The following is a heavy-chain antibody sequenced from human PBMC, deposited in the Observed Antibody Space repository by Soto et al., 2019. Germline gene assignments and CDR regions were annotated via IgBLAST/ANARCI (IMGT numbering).Heavy chain of an antibody. Sequence: SVKVSWKASGGTFSSYTISWGRQAPGQGLEWVGRIIPILGIANYAQKFKGRVTITADKSTSTAYMELSSLRSEDTAVYYCARDTYSSGWYYFDYWGQGTLVTVSS. CDR2: IIPILGIA. J-gene: IGHJ4*02. CDR1: GGTFSSYT. CDR3: ARDTYSSGWYYFDY. V-gene: IGHV1-69*04. D-gene: IGHD6-19*01.